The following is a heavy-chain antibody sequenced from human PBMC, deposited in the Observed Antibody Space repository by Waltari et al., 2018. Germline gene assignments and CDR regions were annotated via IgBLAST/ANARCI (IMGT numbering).Heavy chain of an antibody. CDR1: GASITQGSDH. J-gene: IGHJ4*01. CDR2: ATSGSA. V-gene: IGHV4-39*07. D-gene: IGHD6-19*01. Sequence: QLQLQESGPGLVTPSEPLSLTCTVSGASITQGSDHWVWVRQSPVRGLEWITSATSGSAHYNPSLRSRITTSLDTSKNRFSLNVTSVTAADSAFYYCVRVKGGYSSGWFFHYIDFWGHGALVTVSS. CDR3: VRVKGGYSSGWFFHYIDF.